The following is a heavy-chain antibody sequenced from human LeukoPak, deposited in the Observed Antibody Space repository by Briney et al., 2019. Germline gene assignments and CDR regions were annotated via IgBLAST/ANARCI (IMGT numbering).Heavy chain of an antibody. J-gene: IGHJ4*02. CDR3: AKAPVADIVVVPAAIHFDY. V-gene: IGHV3-48*04. Sequence: GGSLRLSCAASGFTFSSYSMNWVRQAPGKGLEWVSYISSSSSTIYYADSVKGRFTISRDNAKNSLYLQMNSLRAEDTAVYYCAKAPVADIVVVPAAIHFDYWGQGTLVTVSS. D-gene: IGHD2-2*01. CDR1: GFTFSSYS. CDR2: ISSSSSTI.